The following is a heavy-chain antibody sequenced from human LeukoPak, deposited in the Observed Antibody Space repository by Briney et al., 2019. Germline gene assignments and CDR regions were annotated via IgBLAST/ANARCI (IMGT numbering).Heavy chain of an antibody. J-gene: IGHJ4*02. CDR1: GFTVSSNY. Sequence: GGSLRLSCAASGFTVSSNYMSWVRQAPGKGLEWVSFIYSAGTTYYADSVKGRFTISRDNSKNTLYLQMNSLRAEDTAVYYCARHPTTAFDYWGQGTLVTVSS. D-gene: IGHD5-12*01. CDR2: IYSAGTT. V-gene: IGHV3-53*01. CDR3: ARHPTTAFDY.